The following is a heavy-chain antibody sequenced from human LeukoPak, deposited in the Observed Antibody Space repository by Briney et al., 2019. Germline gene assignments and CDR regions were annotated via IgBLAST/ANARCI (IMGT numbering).Heavy chain of an antibody. CDR2: IKADGSEK. Sequence: GGSLRLSCAASGFTFSHYWMIWVRQAPGKGLEWVANIKADGSEKYYVDSVKGRFTISRDNAKSSLYLQMNSLRAEDTAMYYCARDAHPYDSADSDLDYWGQGTLVTVSS. V-gene: IGHV3-7*01. CDR3: ARDAHPYDSADSDLDY. J-gene: IGHJ4*02. D-gene: IGHD3-22*01. CDR1: GFTFSHYW.